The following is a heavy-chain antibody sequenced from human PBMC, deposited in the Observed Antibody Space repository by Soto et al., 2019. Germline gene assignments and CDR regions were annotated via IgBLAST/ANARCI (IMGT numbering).Heavy chain of an antibody. Sequence: GGSLRLSCAASGFTFSSYGMHWVRQAPGKGLEWVAVIWYDGSNKYYADSVKGRFTISRDNSKNTLYLQMNSLRAEDTAGYYCARSPIAARQVGNSGMERRVPRYYYYMDVWGKGTTVTVSS. CDR1: GFTFSSYG. J-gene: IGHJ6*03. V-gene: IGHV3-33*01. CDR3: ARSPIAARQVGNSGMERRVPRYYYYMDV. D-gene: IGHD6-6*01. CDR2: IWYDGSNK.